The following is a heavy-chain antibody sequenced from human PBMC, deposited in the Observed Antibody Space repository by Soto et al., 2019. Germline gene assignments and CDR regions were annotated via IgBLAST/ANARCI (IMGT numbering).Heavy chain of an antibody. CDR1: GYNFTQYT. V-gene: IGHV1-3*01. J-gene: IGHJ5*02. Sequence: QVHLVQSGAEVKKPGASVKVSCKASGYNFTQYTIHWVRQAPGQRLEWMGWITAGDGKTQYSKKFQTRVTIRSDVSATTVYMDLNSLRSEDTAVYYGARDLYSSSFFWFDAWGRGTLVIVSS. CDR2: ITAGDGKT. D-gene: IGHD2-2*01. CDR3: ARDLYSSSFFWFDA.